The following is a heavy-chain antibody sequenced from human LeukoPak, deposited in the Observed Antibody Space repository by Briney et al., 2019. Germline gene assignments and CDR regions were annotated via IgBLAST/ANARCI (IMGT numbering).Heavy chain of an antibody. CDR1: GYSISSGYY. D-gene: IGHD2-2*01. CDR2: IYHSGST. CDR3: AKRYCSSTTCYDDRGAFDY. Sequence: SETLSLTCTVSGYSISSGYYWGWIRQPPGKGLEWIGSIYHSGSTYYNPSLKSRVTISVDTSKNQFSLKLSSVTAADTAVYYCAKRYCSSTTCYDDRGAFDYWGQGTLVTVSS. V-gene: IGHV4-38-2*02. J-gene: IGHJ4*02.